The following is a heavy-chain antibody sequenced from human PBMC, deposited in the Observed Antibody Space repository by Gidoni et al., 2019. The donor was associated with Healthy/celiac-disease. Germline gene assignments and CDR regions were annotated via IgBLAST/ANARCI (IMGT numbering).Heavy chain of an antibody. CDR1: GFTFSNAW. CDR2: IKSKTDGGTT. CDR3: TTDDTLSDYDSSGYYSDY. Sequence: EVQLVESGGGLVKPGGSLRLSCAASGFTFSNAWMSWVRQAPGKGLEWVGRIKSKTDGGTTDYAAPVKGRFTISRDDSKNTLYLQMNSLKTEDTAVYYCTTDDTLSDYDSSGYYSDYWGQGTLVTVSS. V-gene: IGHV3-15*01. D-gene: IGHD3-22*01. J-gene: IGHJ4*02.